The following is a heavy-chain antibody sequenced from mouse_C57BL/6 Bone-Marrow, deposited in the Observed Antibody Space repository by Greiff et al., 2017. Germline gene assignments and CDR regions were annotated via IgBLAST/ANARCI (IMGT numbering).Heavy chain of an antibody. Sequence: QVQLQQSGAELARPGASVKLSCKASGYTFTSYGISWVKQRTGQGLEWIGEIYPRSGNTYYNEKFKGKATLTADKSSSTAYMERRSLTSEDSAVYFCVRGGYYGSSYYAMDYWGQETSVTVSS. CDR3: VRGGYYGSSYYAMDY. J-gene: IGHJ4*01. V-gene: IGHV1-81*01. CDR2: IYPRSGNT. D-gene: IGHD1-1*01. CDR1: GYTFTSYG.